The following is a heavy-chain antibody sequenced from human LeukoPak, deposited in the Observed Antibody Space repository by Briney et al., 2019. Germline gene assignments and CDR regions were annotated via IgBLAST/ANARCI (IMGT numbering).Heavy chain of an antibody. Sequence: PSETLSLTCTVSGGSISSYYWSWIRQPPGKGLEWIGYIYYSGSTNYNPSLKSRVTISVDTSKNQFSLKLSSVTAADTAVYYCATGQNKGFGENPNWFDPWGQGTLVTVSS. D-gene: IGHD3-10*01. CDR2: IYYSGST. CDR3: ATGQNKGFGENPNWFDP. V-gene: IGHV4-59*08. J-gene: IGHJ5*02. CDR1: GGSISSYY.